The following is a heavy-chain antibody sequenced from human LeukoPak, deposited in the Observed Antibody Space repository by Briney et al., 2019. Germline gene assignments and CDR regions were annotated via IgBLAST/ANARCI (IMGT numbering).Heavy chain of an antibody. V-gene: IGHV3-33*01. CDR1: GFTFSSYG. CDR2: IWYDGSNK. J-gene: IGHJ4*02. CDR3: ASWNYEGGYFDY. Sequence: GGSLRLSCAASGFTFSSYGMHWVRQAPGKGLEWVAVIWYDGSNKYYADSVKGRSTISRDNSKNTLYLQMNSLRAEDTAVYYCASWNYEGGYFDYWGQGTLVTVSS. D-gene: IGHD1-7*01.